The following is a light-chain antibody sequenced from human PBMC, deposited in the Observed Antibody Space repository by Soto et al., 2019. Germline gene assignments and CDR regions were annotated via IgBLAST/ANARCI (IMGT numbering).Light chain of an antibody. Sequence: DIQMTQSPSTLSASVGDRVTITCRASQSISSWLAWYQQRPGQAPKLLIYDASSLESGVPSTFSGSGSGTEITLTISSLQPDDFATYYCQHYNSYSEAFGQGTKVDIK. CDR3: QHYNSYSEA. V-gene: IGKV1-5*01. CDR2: DAS. CDR1: QSISSW. J-gene: IGKJ1*01.